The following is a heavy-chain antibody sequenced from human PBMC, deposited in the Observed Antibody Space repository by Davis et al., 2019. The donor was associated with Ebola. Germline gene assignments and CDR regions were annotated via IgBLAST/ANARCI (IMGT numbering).Heavy chain of an antibody. D-gene: IGHD5-12*01. V-gene: IGHV1-18*01. CDR2: ISAYNGNT. CDR1: GYTFTSYR. Sequence: SVPVSCMASGYTFTSYRISCVRQPPGQGLEWMGWISAYNGNTNYAQKLQGRVTMTTDTSTSTAYMYLSCLRSEYTALYFCTTPGGQDSGYDVFDIWGQGTMVTVSS. CDR3: TTPGGQDSGYDVFDI. J-gene: IGHJ3*02.